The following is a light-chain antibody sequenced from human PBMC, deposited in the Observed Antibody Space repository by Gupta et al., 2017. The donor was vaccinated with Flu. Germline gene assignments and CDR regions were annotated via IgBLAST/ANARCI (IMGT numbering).Light chain of an antibody. Sequence: IVIPRSPLSVPVTPGETASISCRSSQSLLHSNGFNSLDWYLQKPGQPPQLLIYLGSSRASGVPDRFSGSGSGTNFTLEISRVESEDVGLYYCMQGLRSPLTFGGGTKVEI. V-gene: IGKV2-28*01. CDR2: LGS. CDR3: MQGLRSPLT. CDR1: QSLLHSNGFNS. J-gene: IGKJ4*01.